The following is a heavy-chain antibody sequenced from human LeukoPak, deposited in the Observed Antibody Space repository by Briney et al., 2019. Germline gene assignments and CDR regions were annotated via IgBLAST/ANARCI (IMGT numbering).Heavy chain of an antibody. J-gene: IGHJ4*02. CDR3: AKDLGYSGYDPLGL. Sequence: SLGLSVAACGVAFRSYCRQWLRQSPGKGLEWVAFIRYDGSNKYYADSVKGRFTISRDNSKNTLYLQMNSLRAEDTAVYYCAKDLGYSGYDPLGLWGQGTLVTVSS. CDR2: IRYDGSNK. CDR1: GVAFRSYC. V-gene: IGHV3-30*02. D-gene: IGHD5-12*01.